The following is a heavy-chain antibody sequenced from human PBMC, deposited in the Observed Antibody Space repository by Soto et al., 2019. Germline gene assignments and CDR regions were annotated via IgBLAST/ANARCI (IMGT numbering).Heavy chain of an antibody. CDR1: GYTFSNYG. CDR2: ISLYSDGT. V-gene: IGHV1-18*01. J-gene: IGHJ5*02. D-gene: IGHD2-2*01. CDR3: ARVAPGAEDWFDP. Sequence: ASVKVSCKTSGYTFSNYGITWVRQAPGQPLEWLGWISLYSDGTNYAQKFQGRVSMTTDTSTTTAYMELRSLRSDDTAVYYCARVAPGAEDWFDPCVKGTLVTLSS.